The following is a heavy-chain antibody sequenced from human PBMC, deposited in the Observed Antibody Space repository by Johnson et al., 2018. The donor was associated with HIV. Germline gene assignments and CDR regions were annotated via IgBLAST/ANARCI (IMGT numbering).Heavy chain of an antibody. CDR1: GFTFSSYA. CDR3: ARVRGGRENAFDI. V-gene: IGHV3-30*04. D-gene: IGHD1-26*01. Sequence: QVQLVESGGGVVQPGRSLRLSCAASGFTFSSYAMHWVRQAPGKGLEWVAVISYDGGNKYYADSVKGRFTISRDNSKNTMSLQMNSPRVEDTAVYYCARVRGGRENAFDIWGQGTMVTVSS. CDR2: ISYDGGNK. J-gene: IGHJ3*02.